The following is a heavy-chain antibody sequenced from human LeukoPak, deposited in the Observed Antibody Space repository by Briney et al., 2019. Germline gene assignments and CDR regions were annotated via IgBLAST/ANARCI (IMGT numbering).Heavy chain of an antibody. CDR2: INHSGGT. D-gene: IGHD1-26*01. CDR1: GGSFSGYY. V-gene: IGHV4-34*01. CDR3: ARVSRGSYLGN. J-gene: IGHJ4*02. Sequence: SETLSLTCAVYGGSFSGYYWSWIRQPPGKGLEWIGEINHSGGTNYNPSLKSRVTISVDTSKNQFSLKLSSVTAADTAVYYCARVSRGSYLGNWGQGTLVTVSS.